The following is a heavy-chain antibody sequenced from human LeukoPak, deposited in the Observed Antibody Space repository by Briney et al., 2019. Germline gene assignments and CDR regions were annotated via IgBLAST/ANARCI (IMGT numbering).Heavy chain of an antibody. CDR3: ARWPRPSLGNWNYGLDAFDI. Sequence: SQTLSLTCAISGDSVSSNSAAWNWIRQSPSRGLEWLGRTYYRSKWYNDYAVSVKGRITINPDTSKNQFSLQLNSVTPEDTAVYYCARWPRPSLGNWNYGLDAFDIWGQGTMVTVSS. D-gene: IGHD1-7*01. V-gene: IGHV6-1*01. CDR1: GDSVSSNSAA. J-gene: IGHJ3*02. CDR2: TYYRSKWYN.